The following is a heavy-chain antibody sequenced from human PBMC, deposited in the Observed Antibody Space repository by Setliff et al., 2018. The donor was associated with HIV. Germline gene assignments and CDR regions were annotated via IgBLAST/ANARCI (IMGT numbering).Heavy chain of an antibody. D-gene: IGHD3-9*01. CDR2: IYTSGST. V-gene: IGHV4-61*09. Sequence: SETLSLTCTVSGGSITNGGYYWSWIRQPAGKGLEWIGHIYTSGSTNFNPSLKSRATISMDMSKNQFSPKLTSLTAADTAVYYCARGSGTFYDVLTFGPWGQGTLVTVS. CDR3: ARGSGTFYDVLTFGP. CDR1: GGSITNGGYY. J-gene: IGHJ4*02.